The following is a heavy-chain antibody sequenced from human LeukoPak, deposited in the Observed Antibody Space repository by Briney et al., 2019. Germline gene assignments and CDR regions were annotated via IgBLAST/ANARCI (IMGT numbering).Heavy chain of an antibody. CDR1: GYTFTSYD. Sequence: GASVKVSCKASGYTFTSYDINWVRQATGQGLEWMGWMNPNSGNTGYAQKFQGRVTMTRNTSISTAYMELSSLRSEDTAVYYCARGRGVVVPAALWFDPWGQGTLVTVSS. V-gene: IGHV1-8*01. D-gene: IGHD2-2*01. CDR3: ARGRGVVVPAALWFDP. J-gene: IGHJ5*02. CDR2: MNPNSGNT.